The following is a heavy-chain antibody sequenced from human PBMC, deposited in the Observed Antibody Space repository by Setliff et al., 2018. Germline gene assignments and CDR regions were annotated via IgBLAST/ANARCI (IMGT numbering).Heavy chain of an antibody. V-gene: IGHV4-59*01. CDR3: ARSGTYRYFDY. CDR1: GGSFGTYY. J-gene: IGHJ4*02. CDR2: VYYSGIA. D-gene: IGHD1-26*01. Sequence: SETLSLTCTVSGGSFGTYYWSWIRQPPGKGLEWIGHVYYSGIANYNPSLKSRVTLSVDTSKNQFSLRLSSVTAADTAVYYCARSGTYRYFDYWGQGTLVTVSS.